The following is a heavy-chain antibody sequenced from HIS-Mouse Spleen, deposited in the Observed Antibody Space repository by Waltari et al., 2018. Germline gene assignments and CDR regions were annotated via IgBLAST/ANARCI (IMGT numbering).Heavy chain of an antibody. D-gene: IGHD2-21*02. V-gene: IGHV4-39*01. CDR3: ARKRTASGWFDP. CDR2: IYYSGST. J-gene: IGHJ5*02. Sequence: QLQLQESGPGLVKPPETLSLTCPVSGGSIRRSSYYWAWIRQPPGKGLEWIGSIYYSGSTYYNPSLKSRVTISVDTSKNQFSLKLSSVTAADTAVYYCARKRTASGWFDPWGQGTLVTVSS. CDR1: GGSIRRSSYY.